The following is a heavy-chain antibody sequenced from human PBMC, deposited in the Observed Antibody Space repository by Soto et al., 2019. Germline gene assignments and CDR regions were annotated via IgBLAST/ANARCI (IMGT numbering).Heavy chain of an antibody. J-gene: IGHJ4*02. V-gene: IGHV1-8*01. Sequence: ASVKVSCKASGYTFTSDDINWVRQATVQGLEWMGWMNPNSGNTGYAQKFQGRVTMTRNTSISTAYMELSSLRSEDTAVYYCARGGGYYGSGSYYNCLDYWGQGTLVTVSS. CDR1: GYTFTSDD. CDR3: ARGGGYYGSGSYYNCLDY. CDR2: MNPNSGNT. D-gene: IGHD3-10*01.